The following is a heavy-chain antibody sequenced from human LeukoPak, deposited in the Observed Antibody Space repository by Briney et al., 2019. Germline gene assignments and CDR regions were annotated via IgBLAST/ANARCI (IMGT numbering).Heavy chain of an antibody. Sequence: SETLSLTCAVSGGSISSYYGSWIRQPPGKGLEWIGYIYYSGSTNYNPSLKSRFTISVDTSKNQFSLKLSSVTAADTAVYYCARDGGNLLNYWGQGTLVTVSS. CDR2: IYYSGST. D-gene: IGHD4-23*01. CDR1: GGSISSYY. V-gene: IGHV4-59*01. J-gene: IGHJ4*02. CDR3: ARDGGNLLNY.